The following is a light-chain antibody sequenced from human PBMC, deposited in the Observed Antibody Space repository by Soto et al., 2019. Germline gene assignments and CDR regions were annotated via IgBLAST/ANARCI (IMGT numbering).Light chain of an antibody. Sequence: DIQMTQSPSSLSASVGDRVTITYRASQSISSYLNWYQQKPGKAPKLLIYAASSLQSGVPSRFSGSGSGTDFTLTISSLQPEDFATYYCQKYNSAPRTFGQGTKV. CDR1: QSISSY. CDR3: QKYNSAPRT. J-gene: IGKJ1*01. V-gene: IGKV1-39*01. CDR2: AAS.